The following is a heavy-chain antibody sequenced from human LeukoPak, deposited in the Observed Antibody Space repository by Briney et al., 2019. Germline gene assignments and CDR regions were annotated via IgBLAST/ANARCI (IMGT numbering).Heavy chain of an antibody. V-gene: IGHV4-34*01. CDR2: INHSGGT. D-gene: IGHD1-26*01. CDR3: ARARIVGAYFDY. Sequence: SETLSPPCAVYGGAFSGYYRSWIRQPPGQGVEWIGEINHSGGTNYNPSLKSRVTISVDTSKNQFSLKLSSVTAADTAVYYCARARIVGAYFDYWGQGTLVTVSS. J-gene: IGHJ4*02. CDR1: GGAFSGYY.